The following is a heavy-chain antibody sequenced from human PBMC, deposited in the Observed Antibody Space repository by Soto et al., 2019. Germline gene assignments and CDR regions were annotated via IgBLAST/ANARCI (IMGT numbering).Heavy chain of an antibody. J-gene: IGHJ4*02. Sequence: QVQVVQSGAEVKTPGASVKVSCKISGYTLTDLFIHWVRQAPGKGLEWMGGFDPEDGEALYAQNFRGRVTMTEDRSTDTVYMELSSLRAEDMAIFYCAILAHSALAGDTFYFDYWGQGTLVTVSS. CDR2: FDPEDGEA. D-gene: IGHD2-21*02. CDR3: AILAHSALAGDTFYFDY. CDR1: GYTLTDLF. V-gene: IGHV1-24*01.